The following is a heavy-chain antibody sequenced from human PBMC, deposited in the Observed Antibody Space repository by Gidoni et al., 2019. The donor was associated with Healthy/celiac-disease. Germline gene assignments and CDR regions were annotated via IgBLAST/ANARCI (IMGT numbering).Heavy chain of an antibody. CDR2: INHSGST. CDR1: GGSFSGYY. Sequence: QVQLQQWGAGLLKPSETLSLTCAVYGGSFSGYYWSWIRQPPGKGLEWIGEINHSGSTNYNPSLKSRVTISVDTSKNQFSLKLSSVTAADTAVYYCARVNEDIVVVPAAYYYYYYMDVWGKGTTVTVSS. D-gene: IGHD2-2*01. CDR3: ARVNEDIVVVPAAYYYYYYMDV. J-gene: IGHJ6*03. V-gene: IGHV4-34*01.